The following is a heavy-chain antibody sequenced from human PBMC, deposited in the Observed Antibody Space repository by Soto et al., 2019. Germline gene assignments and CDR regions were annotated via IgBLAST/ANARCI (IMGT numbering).Heavy chain of an antibody. CDR3: ARRFGGYDSSFAY. D-gene: IGHD5-12*01. CDR1: GFTFSSYG. CDR2: IWYDRSNK. J-gene: IGHJ4*02. V-gene: IGHV3-33*01. Sequence: QVQLVESGGGVVQPGRSLRLSCAASGFTFSSYGMHWVRQAPGKGLEWVAVIWYDRSNKYYADSVKGRFTISRDNSKNKLYLQMNRLRAADTAVYYCARRFGGYDSSFAYWGQGTLVTVSS.